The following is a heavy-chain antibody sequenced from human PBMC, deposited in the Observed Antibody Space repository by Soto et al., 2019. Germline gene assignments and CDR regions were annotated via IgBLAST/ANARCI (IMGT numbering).Heavy chain of an antibody. Sequence: PSETLSLTCAVYGGSFSDYSWTWIRQPPGKGVEWIGGINHSGSTNYNPSLKSRVTISLDTSKNQFSLKLSSVTAAVTAVYYCAITPHLGFCSSTLCPADSWGQGTLVT. D-gene: IGHD2-2*01. CDR1: GGSFSDYS. CDR3: AITPHLGFCSSTLCPADS. V-gene: IGHV4-34*01. J-gene: IGHJ4*02. CDR2: INHSGST.